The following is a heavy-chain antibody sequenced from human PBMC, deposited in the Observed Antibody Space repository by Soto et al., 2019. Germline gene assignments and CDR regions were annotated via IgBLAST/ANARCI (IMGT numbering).Heavy chain of an antibody. J-gene: IGHJ4*02. CDR2: IYYSGST. CDR3: ARAPRGNYGYPSYFDY. CDR1: GGSISSYY. Sequence: ASETLSLTCTVSGGSISSYYWSWIRQPPGKGLEWIGYIYYSGSTNYNPSLKSRVTISVDTSKNQFSLKLSSVTAADTAVYYCARAPRGNYGYPSYFDYWGQGTLITVSS. D-gene: IGHD3-10*01. V-gene: IGHV4-59*01.